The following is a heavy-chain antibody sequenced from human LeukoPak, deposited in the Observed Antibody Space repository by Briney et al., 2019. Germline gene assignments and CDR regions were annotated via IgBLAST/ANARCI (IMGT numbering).Heavy chain of an antibody. J-gene: IGHJ4*02. V-gene: IGHV4-59*03. D-gene: IGHD3-10*01. CDR1: GGSISSYY. CDR2: IYYSGGT. Sequence: SETLSLTCTVSGGSISSYYWSWIRQPPGKGLEWVGYIYYSGGTNYNPSLKSRVTISLDTSKNQFSLELSSVTAADTAVYYCATHARGPGRGCFDYWGQGTLVTVSS. CDR3: ATHARGPGRGCFDY.